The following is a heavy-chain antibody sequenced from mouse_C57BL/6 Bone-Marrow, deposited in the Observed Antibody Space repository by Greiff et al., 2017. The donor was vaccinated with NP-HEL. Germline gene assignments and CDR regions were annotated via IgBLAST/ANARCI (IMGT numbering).Heavy chain of an antibody. J-gene: IGHJ3*01. Sequence: EVKLMESEGGLVQPGSSMKLSCTASGFTFSDYYMAWVRQVPETGLEWVANINYDGSSTYYLDSLQSRFIISRDTAKNILYLQMSSLKSEDTATYCCARRGGVGGFAYWGQGTLVTVSA. V-gene: IGHV5-16*01. CDR2: INYDGSST. CDR3: ARRGGVGGFAY. D-gene: IGHD1-1*01. CDR1: GFTFSDYY.